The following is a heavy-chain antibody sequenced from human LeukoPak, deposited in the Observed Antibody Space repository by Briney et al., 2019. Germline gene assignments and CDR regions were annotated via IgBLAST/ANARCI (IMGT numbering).Heavy chain of an antibody. J-gene: IGHJ5*02. D-gene: IGHD2-2*01. V-gene: IGHV1-2*02. CDR2: INPNSGGT. Sequence: APVKVSCKASGYTFTGYYMHWVRQAPGQGLEWMGWINPNSGGTNYAQKFQGRVTMTRDTSISTAYMELSRLRSDDTAVYYCARAEDIVVVPAAMGWFDPWGQGTLVTVSS. CDR1: GYTFTGYY. CDR3: ARAEDIVVVPAAMGWFDP.